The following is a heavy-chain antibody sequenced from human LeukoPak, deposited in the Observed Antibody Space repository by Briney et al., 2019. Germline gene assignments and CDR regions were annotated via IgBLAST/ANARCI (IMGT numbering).Heavy chain of an antibody. CDR3: ARRTHDSSGFDY. J-gene: IGHJ4*02. D-gene: IGHD6-6*01. V-gene: IGHV1-69*05. CDR2: IIPIFGTA. CDR1: GGTFSSYA. Sequence: SVKVSCKASGGTFSSYAISWVRQAPGQGLEWMGGIIPIFGTANYAQKFQGRVTITTDESTSTAYMELSSLRSEDTAVYYCARRTHDSSGFDYWGQGTLVTVSS.